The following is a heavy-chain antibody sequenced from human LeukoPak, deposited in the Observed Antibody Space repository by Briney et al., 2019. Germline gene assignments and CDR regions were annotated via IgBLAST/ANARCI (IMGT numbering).Heavy chain of an antibody. D-gene: IGHD6-19*01. V-gene: IGHV1-18*01. Sequence: ASVKVSCKASGYTFTSYGISWVRQAPGQGLEWMGWISAYNGNTNYAQKLQGRVTMTTDTSTSTAYMELRSLRSDDTAVYYCARWIAVAGTWYFDYWAQGTLVTVSS. CDR3: ARWIAVAGTWYFDY. CDR1: GYTFTSYG. CDR2: ISAYNGNT. J-gene: IGHJ4*02.